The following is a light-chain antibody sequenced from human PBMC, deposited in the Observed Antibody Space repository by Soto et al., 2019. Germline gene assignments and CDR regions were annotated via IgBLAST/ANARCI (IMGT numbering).Light chain of an antibody. CDR2: DAP. Sequence: EIVLTQSPATLYLSPGERATPSCRASQSVSPYLAWDQQKPGQAPRLLIYDAPNRATGIPARFSGSGSGTDFTLTISSLEHEDFAVYYCQQRSNWLTITFGQGTRLEIK. V-gene: IGKV3-11*01. CDR3: QQRSNWLTIT. J-gene: IGKJ5*01. CDR1: QSVSPY.